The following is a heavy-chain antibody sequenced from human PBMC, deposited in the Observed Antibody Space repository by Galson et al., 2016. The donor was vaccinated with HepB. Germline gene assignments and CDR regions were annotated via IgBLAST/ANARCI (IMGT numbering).Heavy chain of an antibody. V-gene: IGHV3-23*01. CDR2: VSGRGGST. CDR1: GFTFTSYA. Sequence: SLRLSCAAPGFTFTSYAMSWVRQAPGKGLEWVSIVSGRGGSTYYADPVKGRFTISRDNSKNTLYLQMNSLRAEDTAVYYCAKDRRGRFLEWLSFFDYGGQGPWSPSPQ. CDR3: AKDRRGRFLEWLSFFDY. J-gene: IGHJ4*02. D-gene: IGHD3-3*01.